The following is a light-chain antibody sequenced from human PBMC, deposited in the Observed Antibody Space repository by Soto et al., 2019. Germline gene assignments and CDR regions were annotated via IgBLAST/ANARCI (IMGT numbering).Light chain of an antibody. J-gene: IGKJ3*01. Sequence: EIVLTQSPATLSLSPGERATLSCRASQSVTSYLAWYQQKPGQAPRLLIYDTSKRATGIPARFSGSGSGTDFPLTISSLEPEDFAVYYCQQRRDWLFTFGPGTKVDIK. CDR3: QQRRDWLFT. V-gene: IGKV3-11*01. CDR2: DTS. CDR1: QSVTSY.